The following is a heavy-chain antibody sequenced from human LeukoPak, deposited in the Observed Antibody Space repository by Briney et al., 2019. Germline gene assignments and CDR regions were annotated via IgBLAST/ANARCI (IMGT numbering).Heavy chain of an antibody. CDR3: ARGSQAYYYYMDV. V-gene: IGHV4-61*02. D-gene: IGHD6-13*01. Sequence: SETLSLTCTVSGGSISSGSYYWSWIRQPAGKGLEWIGRIYTSGSTNYNPSLKSRVTISVDTSKNQFSLKLSSVTAADTAVYYCARGSQAYYYYMDVWGTGTTVTVSS. J-gene: IGHJ6*03. CDR1: GGSISSGSYY. CDR2: IYTSGST.